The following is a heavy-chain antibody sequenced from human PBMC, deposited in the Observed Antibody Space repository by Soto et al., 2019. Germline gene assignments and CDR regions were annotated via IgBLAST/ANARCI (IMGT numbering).Heavy chain of an antibody. V-gene: IGHV4-30-4*01. CDR3: ARLYGSSIWAGNYFDS. Sequence: QVQLQQSGPGLLRPSQTLSLACTVSGGSINNGDYYWSWIRQTPGKGLEWIGYIYVTGTTYYNPSLKSRAAISIDRPKSQFFLNLTSVTAADTAVYFCARLYGSSIWAGNYFDSWGQGRLVTVSS. D-gene: IGHD3-10*01. J-gene: IGHJ4*02. CDR2: IYVTGTT. CDR1: GGSINNGDYY.